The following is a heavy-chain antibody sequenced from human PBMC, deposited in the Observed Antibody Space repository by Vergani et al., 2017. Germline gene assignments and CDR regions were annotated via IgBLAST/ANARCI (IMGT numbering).Heavy chain of an antibody. D-gene: IGHD2-2*01. CDR1: GFTVSSNY. CDR3: AKVPVGYCSSTSCDY. J-gene: IGHJ4*02. CDR2: IYSGGST. V-gene: IGHV3-53*04. Sequence: EVQLVESGGGLVQPGGSLRLSCAASGFTVSSNYMSWVRQAPGKGLEWVSVIYSGGSTYYADSVKGRFTISRHNSKNTLYLQMNSLRAEDTAVYYCAKVPVGYCSSTSCDYWGQGTLVTVSS.